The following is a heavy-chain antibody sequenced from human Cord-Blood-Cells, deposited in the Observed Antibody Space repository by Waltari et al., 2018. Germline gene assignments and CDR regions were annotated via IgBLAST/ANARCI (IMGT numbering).Heavy chain of an antibody. CDR2: INHSGST. J-gene: IGHJ5*02. D-gene: IGHD3-10*01. Sequence: QVQLQQWGAGLLKPSETLSLTCAVYGGSFSGYYWSWISQPPGKGLEWIGEINHSGSTNYNPSLKSRVTISVDTSKNQFSLKLSSVTAADTAVYYCARQRNRHPITMVRGVIMGWFDPWGQGTLVTVSS. CDR3: ARQRNRHPITMVRGVIMGWFDP. V-gene: IGHV4-34*01. CDR1: GGSFSGYY.